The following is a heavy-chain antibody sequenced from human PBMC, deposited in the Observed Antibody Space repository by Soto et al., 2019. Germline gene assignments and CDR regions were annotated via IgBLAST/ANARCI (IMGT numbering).Heavy chain of an antibody. CDR1: GDIFTSYG. CDR2: ISAYNGNT. J-gene: IGHJ5*02. V-gene: IGHV1-18*01. Sequence: QVQLVQSGAEVKKPGASVKVSCKASGDIFTSYGISWVRQAPGQGLEWMGWISAYNGNTNYAQKFQGRVTMTTDTTTNAAYMELRGLRSDDTAVYYCARDQEGITMIVGGTWGQGTLVTVSS. CDR3: ARDQEGITMIVGGT. D-gene: IGHD3-22*01.